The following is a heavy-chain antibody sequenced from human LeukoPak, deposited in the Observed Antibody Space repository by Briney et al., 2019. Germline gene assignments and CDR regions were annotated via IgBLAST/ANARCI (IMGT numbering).Heavy chain of an antibody. Sequence: SETLSLTCTVSGGSISTYYWSWIRQPPGRGLEWIGYIYHSGSTKYNPSLKSRVTISVDTSKNQFSLKLSSVTAADTAVYYCARDGYSGNDGLWGQGTLVTVSS. CDR2: IYHSGST. CDR1: GGSISTYY. D-gene: IGHD5-12*01. V-gene: IGHV4-59*01. J-gene: IGHJ4*02. CDR3: ARDGYSGNDGL.